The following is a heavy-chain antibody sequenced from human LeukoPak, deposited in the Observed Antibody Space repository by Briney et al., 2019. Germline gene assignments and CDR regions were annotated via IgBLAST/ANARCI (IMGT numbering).Heavy chain of an antibody. V-gene: IGHV1-2*02. CDR3: ARHGSGSYPDY. J-gene: IGHJ4*02. CDR1: AQSFTAYY. D-gene: IGHD3-10*01. CDR2: INPKSGDT. Sequence: ASVKVSCQASAQSFTAYYIHWVRQAPGQGLEWMGWINPKSGDTNYAQKFQGRVRMTRDTSISTAYMELSRLRSDDTAVYYCARHGSGSYPDYWGQGTLVTVSS.